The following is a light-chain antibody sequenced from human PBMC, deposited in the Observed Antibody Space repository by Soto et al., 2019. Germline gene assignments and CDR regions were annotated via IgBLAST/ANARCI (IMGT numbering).Light chain of an antibody. Sequence: EIVLTQSPGTLSLSPGERATLSCRASQSVSSSYIAWYQQKPGQAPRLLIYGASSRATGIPDRFSGSGSGTDFTLTISRLEPEDLAVYYCQQYGSSPLTFGGGTKVDIK. V-gene: IGKV3-20*01. J-gene: IGKJ4*01. CDR1: QSVSSSY. CDR3: QQYGSSPLT. CDR2: GAS.